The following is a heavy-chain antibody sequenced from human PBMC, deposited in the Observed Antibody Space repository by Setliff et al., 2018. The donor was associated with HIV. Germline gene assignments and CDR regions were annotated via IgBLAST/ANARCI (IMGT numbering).Heavy chain of an antibody. Sequence: KASETLSLTCTVSGGSINSYYWSWIRQPPGKGLEWIGYIYATGSTNYNPSLKGRVTVSVDTSNNQFTLRLKSVTAADTAVYYCARDMTRRIVGSRRADAFDIWGQGTMVTVSS. V-gene: IGHV4-59*12. D-gene: IGHD1-26*01. CDR1: GGSINSYY. CDR2: IYATGST. CDR3: ARDMTRRIVGSRRADAFDI. J-gene: IGHJ3*02.